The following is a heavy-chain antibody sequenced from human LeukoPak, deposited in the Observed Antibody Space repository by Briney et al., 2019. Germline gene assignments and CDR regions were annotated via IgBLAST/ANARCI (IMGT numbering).Heavy chain of an antibody. V-gene: IGHV1-8*01. Sequence: EASVKVSCKASGYTFITSDINWVRQASGQGLEWMGYIDPESGYTTYAQKFQGRVTMTRDTSTSTAHMELSSLTPDDTAIYYCTRKLRLDEHWGQGTLVAVSS. CDR3: TRKLRLDEH. D-gene: IGHD1-7*01. CDR2: IDPESGYT. J-gene: IGHJ4*02. CDR1: GYTFITSD.